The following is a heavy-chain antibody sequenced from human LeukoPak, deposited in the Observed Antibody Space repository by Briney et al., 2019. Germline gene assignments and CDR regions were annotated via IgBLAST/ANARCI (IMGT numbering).Heavy chain of an antibody. J-gene: IGHJ4*02. CDR3: ARVYQGVSLFDGIDY. D-gene: IGHD3-10*01. CDR2: IGTRGNT. CDR1: GFTFSTSD. V-gene: IGHV3-13*01. Sequence: GGSLRLSCAASGFTFSTSDMHWVRQVTGKGLEWVSSIGTRGNTYYPGSVKGRFTISRDNAENSLYLQMSSLRAEDTAVYYCARVYQGVSLFDGIDYWGQGTLVTVSS.